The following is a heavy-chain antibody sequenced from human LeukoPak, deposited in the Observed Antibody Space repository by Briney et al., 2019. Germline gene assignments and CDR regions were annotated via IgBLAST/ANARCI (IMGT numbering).Heavy chain of an antibody. V-gene: IGHV1-18*01. J-gene: IGHJ4*02. Sequence: ASVKVSCKASGYTFTSYGISWVRQAPGQGLELMGWISAYNGNTNYAQKLQGRVTMTTDTSTSTAYMELRSLRSDDTAVYYCAKGYCTNGVCYKGIFDYWGQGTLVTVSS. CDR1: GYTFTSYG. D-gene: IGHD2-8*01. CDR3: AKGYCTNGVCYKGIFDY. CDR2: ISAYNGNT.